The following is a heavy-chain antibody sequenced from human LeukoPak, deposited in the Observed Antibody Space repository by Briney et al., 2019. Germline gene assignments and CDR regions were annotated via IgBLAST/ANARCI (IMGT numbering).Heavy chain of an antibody. V-gene: IGHV3-33*01. J-gene: IGHJ4*02. Sequence: PGGSLRLSCAASGFTFSSYGMHWVRQAPGKGLEWVAVIWYDGSNKYYADSVKGRFTISRDNSKNTLYLQMNSLRAEDTAVYYCATSPGSYHFDYLGQGTLVTVSS. CDR2: IWYDGSNK. CDR3: ATSPGSYHFDY. CDR1: GFTFSSYG. D-gene: IGHD3-10*01.